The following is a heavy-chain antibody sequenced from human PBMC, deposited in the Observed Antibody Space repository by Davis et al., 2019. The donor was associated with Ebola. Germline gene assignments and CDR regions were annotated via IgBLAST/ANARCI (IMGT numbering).Heavy chain of an antibody. D-gene: IGHD2-2*01. CDR1: GILFSEYY. Sequence: GESLKISCEASGILFSEYYMSWIRQIPGKGLEWISLISSDSDFTKYEDAVKGRFTISRDNAKRSLFLQMNNLRAEDTAIYYCATHRYPWGQGSLVTVSS. V-gene: IGHV3-11*06. CDR2: ISSDSDFT. CDR3: ATHRYP. J-gene: IGHJ5*02.